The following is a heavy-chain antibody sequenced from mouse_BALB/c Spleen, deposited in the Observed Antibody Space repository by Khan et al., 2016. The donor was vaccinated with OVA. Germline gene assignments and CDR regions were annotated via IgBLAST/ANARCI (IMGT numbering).Heavy chain of an antibody. CDR2: ILPGSGRN. V-gene: IGHV1-9*01. CDR1: GYTFSSYW. CDR3: ARGNYYGSSSWFGY. D-gene: IGHD1-1*01. Sequence: VELVESGAELMKPGASVKISCKATGYTFSSYWIERVKQRPGHGLEWIGEILPGSGRNNYNEKFKGKATFTADTSSNTAYMQLSNLTSDDSAVYYCARGNYYGSSSWFGYWGQGTLVTVSA. J-gene: IGHJ3*01.